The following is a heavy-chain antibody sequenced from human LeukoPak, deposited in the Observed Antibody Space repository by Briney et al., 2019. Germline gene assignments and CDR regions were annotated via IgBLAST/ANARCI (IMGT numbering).Heavy chain of an antibody. J-gene: IGHJ3*02. CDR1: GYTFTSYA. CDR3: ARDGVYYDRPRGAFDI. CDR2: INTNTGNP. D-gene: IGHD3-22*01. Sequence: ASVKVSCKASGYTFTSYAMNWVRQAPGQGLEWMGWINTNTGNPMYAQGFTGRFVFSLDTSVSTAYLQISSLKAEDTAVYYCARDGVYYDRPRGAFDIWGQGTMVTVSS. V-gene: IGHV7-4-1*02.